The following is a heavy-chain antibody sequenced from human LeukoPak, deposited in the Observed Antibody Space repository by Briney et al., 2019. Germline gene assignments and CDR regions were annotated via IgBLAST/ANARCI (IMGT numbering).Heavy chain of an antibody. CDR3: AKLNTAMVLY. D-gene: IGHD5-18*01. V-gene: IGHV3-30*02. CDR2: IRYDGTNK. CDR1: GFTFSSYG. Sequence: GGSLRLSCAASGFTFSSYGMHWVRQAPGKGLEWVAFIRYDGTNKYYADSVKGRFTISRDNSKNTLYLQMNSLRAEDTAVYYCAKLNTAMVLYWGQGTLVTVSS. J-gene: IGHJ4*02.